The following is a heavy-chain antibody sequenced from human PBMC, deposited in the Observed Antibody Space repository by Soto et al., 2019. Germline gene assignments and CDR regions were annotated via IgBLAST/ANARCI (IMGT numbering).Heavy chain of an antibody. J-gene: IGHJ5*02. D-gene: IGHD3-22*01. Sequence: QVQLQESGPGLVKASETLSLSCTVSGHSSSADYWSWIRQPAGKRLAWIGRVDASGKTNYNPSLKSRVIMSFATSKNKFFLTVRSVTAADTAMYFCARDVGGSVVPHWFDPWGQGALVTVSS. CDR3: ARDVGGSVVPHWFDP. CDR2: VDASGKT. V-gene: IGHV4-4*07. CDR1: GHSSSADY.